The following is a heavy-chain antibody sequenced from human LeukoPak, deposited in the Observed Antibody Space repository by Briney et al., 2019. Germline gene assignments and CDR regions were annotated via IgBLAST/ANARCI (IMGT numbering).Heavy chain of an antibody. D-gene: IGHD3-22*01. CDR2: IYDSGGT. Sequence: PSQTLSLTCTVSGGSISSGGYYWSWIRQPPGKGLEWIGSIYDSGGTYYNPSLKSRITISIDTSKNKFSLKLSSVTAADTAVYYCARHKSLGSSAYYYPFDYWGQGTLVTVSS. J-gene: IGHJ4*02. CDR3: ARHKSLGSSAYYYPFDY. CDR1: GGSISSGGYY. V-gene: IGHV4-39*01.